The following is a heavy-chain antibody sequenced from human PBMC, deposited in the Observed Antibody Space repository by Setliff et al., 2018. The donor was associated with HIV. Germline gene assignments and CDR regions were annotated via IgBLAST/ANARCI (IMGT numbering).Heavy chain of an antibody. CDR1: GYTLIELS. CDR3: ATMGSGGFGYFFDY. D-gene: IGHD6-19*01. CDR2: FDPEDGET. J-gene: IGHJ4*02. Sequence: ASVKVSCKVSGYTLIELSMHWVRQAPGKGLEWMGGFDPEDGETIYAQKFQGRVTMTEDTSTDTAYMELSSLRAEDTAVYYRATMGSGGFGYFFDYWGQGTLVTVSS. V-gene: IGHV1-24*01.